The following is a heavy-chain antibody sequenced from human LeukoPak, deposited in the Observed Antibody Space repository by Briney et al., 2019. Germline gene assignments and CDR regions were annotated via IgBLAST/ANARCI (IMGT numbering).Heavy chain of an antibody. D-gene: IGHD2-15*01. CDR3: ARGAPVVVPRDYGPGYFRL. Sequence: GASVKVSCKASGYTFTSYYMHWLRQAPGHGLEWMGIINPSGASRSYAQKFQGRVTMTTDTSTSTVYMELSSLRSEDTAVYYCARGAPVVVPRDYGPGYFRLWGQGTLVTVSS. CDR2: INPSGASR. V-gene: IGHV1-46*01. CDR1: GYTFTSYY. J-gene: IGHJ1*01.